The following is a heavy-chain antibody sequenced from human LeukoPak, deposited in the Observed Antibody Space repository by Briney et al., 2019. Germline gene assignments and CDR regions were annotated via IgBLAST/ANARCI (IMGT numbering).Heavy chain of an antibody. D-gene: IGHD5-18*01. V-gene: IGHV4-59*08. CDR3: ARHRKNSYGYLAYYGMDV. Sequence: SETLSLTCTVSGGSISSYYWSWIRQPPGKGLEWIGYIYYSGSTNYNPSLKSRVTISVDTSKNQFSLKLSSVTAADTAVYYCARHRKNSYGYLAYYGMDVWGQGTTVTVSS. J-gene: IGHJ6*02. CDR2: IYYSGST. CDR1: GGSISSYY.